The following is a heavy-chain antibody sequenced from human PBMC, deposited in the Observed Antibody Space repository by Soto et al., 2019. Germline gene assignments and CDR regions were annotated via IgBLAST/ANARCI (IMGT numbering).Heavy chain of an antibody. CDR3: ARSQGSSTSLEIYYYCYYGMDV. J-gene: IGHJ6*02. V-gene: IGHV1-69*01. CDR2: IIPISDTT. D-gene: IGHD2-2*01. CDR1: GCTFSSYA. Sequence: QVQLVQSGAEVKKPGSSVKVSCKASGCTFSSYAISWVRQAPGQGLEWMGGIIPISDTTNYAQKFQGRVTITADESTSTAYMELSSLRSEDTAVYYCARSQGSSTSLEIYYYCYYGMDVWGQGTTVTVSS.